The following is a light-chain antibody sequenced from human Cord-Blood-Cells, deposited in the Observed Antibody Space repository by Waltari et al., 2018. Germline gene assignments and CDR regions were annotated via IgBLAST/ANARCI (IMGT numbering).Light chain of an antibody. J-gene: IGKJ3*01. CDR1: QSISSY. CDR2: AAS. Sequence: DIKMTQSPYSLSASVGDRVTITCRASQSISSYLNWYQQKPGTAPKLRIYAASSLQSGVPSSFCGSGSGTDFTLTISILQPEDFATYYCQQSYSTPFTCGPVTKVDIK. V-gene: IGKV1-39*01. CDR3: QQSYSTPFT.